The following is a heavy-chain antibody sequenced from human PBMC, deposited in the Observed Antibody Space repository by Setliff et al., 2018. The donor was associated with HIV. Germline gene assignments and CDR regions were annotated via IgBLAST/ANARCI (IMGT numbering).Heavy chain of an antibody. D-gene: IGHD1-1*01. CDR3: ARDTYNPYYFDS. J-gene: IGHJ4*02. V-gene: IGHV3-30*02. Sequence: LRLSCAASGFTFRNYGMHWVRQAPGKGLEWVAFIRLDGSDKFYADSVKGRFTISRDNARNSLYLQMNSLRADDTAVYYCARDTYNPYYFDSWGQGTLVTVS. CDR2: IRLDGSDK. CDR1: GFTFRNYG.